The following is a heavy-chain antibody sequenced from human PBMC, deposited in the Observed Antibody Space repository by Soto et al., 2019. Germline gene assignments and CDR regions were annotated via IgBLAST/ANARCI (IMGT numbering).Heavy chain of an antibody. CDR1: GGSISSYY. CDR2: IYYIWST. D-gene: IGHD2-2*01. V-gene: IGHV4-59*01. CDR3: ASRTPGAGLDY. J-gene: IGHJ4*02. Sequence: QVQLQESGPGLVKPSETLSLTCSVSGGSISSYYWSWIRQPPGKGLEWIGYIYYIWSTNYNPSLKSRVTISVDTSKNQFSLKLSSVTAADTAVYYCASRTPGAGLDYWGQGTLVTVSS.